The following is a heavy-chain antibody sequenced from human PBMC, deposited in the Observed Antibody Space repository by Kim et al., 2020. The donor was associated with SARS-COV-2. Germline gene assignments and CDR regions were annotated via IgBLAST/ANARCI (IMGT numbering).Heavy chain of an antibody. CDR2: IYYSGST. CDR3: ARSAEHYYFDY. V-gene: IGHV4-59*08. J-gene: IGHJ4*02. CDR1: GGSISSYY. Sequence: SETLSLTCTVSGGSISSYYWSWIRQPPGKGLEWIGYIYYSGSTNYNPSLKSRVTISVDTSKNQFSLKLSSVTAADTAVYYCARSAEHYYFDYWGQGTLVTVSS.